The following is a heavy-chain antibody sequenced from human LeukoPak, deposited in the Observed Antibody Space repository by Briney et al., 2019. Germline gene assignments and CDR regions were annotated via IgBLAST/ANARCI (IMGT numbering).Heavy chain of an antibody. D-gene: IGHD6-6*01. Sequence: VQVSCKVSGYTLTELSMHWVRQAPGKGLEWMGGIIPIFGTANYAQKFQGRVTITADESTSTAYMELSSLRSEDTAVYYCARGSKQQLVLLMSGGMDVWGQGTTVTVSS. CDR3: ARGSKQQLVLLMSGGMDV. CDR1: GYTLTELS. CDR2: IIPIFGTA. J-gene: IGHJ6*02. V-gene: IGHV1-69*13.